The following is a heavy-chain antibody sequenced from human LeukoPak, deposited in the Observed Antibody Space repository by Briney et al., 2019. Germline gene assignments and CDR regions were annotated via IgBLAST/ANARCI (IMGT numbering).Heavy chain of an antibody. CDR1: SGSINKHY. D-gene: IGHD3-10*01. Sequence: SETLSLTCTVSSGSINKHYWSWLRQPPGKGLEWIGYIFSSGTTDYNPSLKSRVSMSIDTSRNQFSLRLSSVTAADTALYFCATRPADITWYGVFDYWSQGMLVTVSS. V-gene: IGHV4-59*11. J-gene: IGHJ4*02. CDR3: ATRPADITWYGVFDY. CDR2: IFSSGTT.